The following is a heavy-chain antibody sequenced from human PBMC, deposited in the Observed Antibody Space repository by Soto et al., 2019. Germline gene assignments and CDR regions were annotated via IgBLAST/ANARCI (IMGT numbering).Heavy chain of an antibody. CDR2: ISGSGSST. CDR3: GKVYTSSWYGRYFDY. Sequence: EVQVLESGGGLVQPGGSLRLSCAASGFTFSNYAMTWVRHAPGKGLEWVSAISGSGSSTYYADSVRGRFTISRDNAKNTVYHQMHSLRADDTAVFYCGKVYTSSWYGRYFDYWGQGTLVTVSS. V-gene: IGHV3-23*01. J-gene: IGHJ4*02. CDR1: GFTFSNYA. D-gene: IGHD6-13*01.